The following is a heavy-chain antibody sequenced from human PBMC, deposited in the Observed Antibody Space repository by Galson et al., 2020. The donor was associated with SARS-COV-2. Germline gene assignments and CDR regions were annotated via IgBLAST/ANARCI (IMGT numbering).Heavy chain of an antibody. J-gene: IGHJ4*02. CDR2: IRNQANSHLT. Sequence: GGSLRLSCAASAFTFSDHYMDWVRQAPGKGLEWVGRIRNQANSHLTEYAASVRGRFTISRDDSKNLLYLQMNSLKTEDTAVYYCVRERGVGATDFDHWGQGTQVTVSS. D-gene: IGHD1-26*01. CDR3: VRERGVGATDFDH. CDR1: AFTFSDHY. V-gene: IGHV3-72*01.